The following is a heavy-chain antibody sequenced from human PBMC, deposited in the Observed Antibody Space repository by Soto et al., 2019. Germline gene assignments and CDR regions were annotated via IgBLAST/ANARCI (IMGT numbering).Heavy chain of an antibody. Sequence: GASVKVSCKASGYTFTSYAMHWVRQAPGQRLEWMGWINAGNGNTKYSQKFQGRVTMTRNTSISTAHMELGSLRSEDTAVYYCARVGRPIAAAGTADYWGQGTLVTVSS. CDR2: INAGNGNT. J-gene: IGHJ4*02. D-gene: IGHD6-13*01. CDR3: ARVGRPIAAAGTADY. V-gene: IGHV1-3*01. CDR1: GYTFTSYA.